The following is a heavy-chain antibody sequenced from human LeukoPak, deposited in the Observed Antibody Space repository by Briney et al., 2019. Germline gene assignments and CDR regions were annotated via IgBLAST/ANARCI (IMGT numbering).Heavy chain of an antibody. V-gene: IGHV4-39*07. J-gene: IGHJ5*02. Sequence: SETLSLTCTVSGVSISSSSYYWGWIRQPPGKGLEWIGSIYYSGSTYYNPSLKSRVTISVDTSKNQFSLKLSSVTAADTAVYYCARDERGSYLSHFDPWGQGTLVTVSS. CDR1: GVSISSSSYY. CDR2: IYYSGST. CDR3: ARDERGSYLSHFDP. D-gene: IGHD1-26*01.